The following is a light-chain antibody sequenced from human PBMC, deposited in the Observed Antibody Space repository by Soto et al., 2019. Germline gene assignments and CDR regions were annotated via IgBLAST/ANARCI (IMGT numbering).Light chain of an antibody. V-gene: IGLV2-11*01. CDR3: CSYAGSPYV. Sequence: QSALTQPRSVSGSPGQSVTISCTGNSSDVGGYNYVSWYQQHPGKAPKLMIYDVSKRPSGVPDRFSGSKSGNTASLTISGLQAEDEADYYCCSYAGSPYVFGTGTKVTVL. CDR2: DVS. J-gene: IGLJ1*01. CDR1: SSDVGGYNY.